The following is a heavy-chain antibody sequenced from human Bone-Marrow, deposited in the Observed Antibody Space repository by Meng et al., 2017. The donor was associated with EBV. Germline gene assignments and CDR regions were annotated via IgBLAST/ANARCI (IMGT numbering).Heavy chain of an antibody. Sequence: HVQWGQSGAEVKNPGSSVKVSCKTSGGTFSSDAISWVRQAPGQGLEWMGGLIPMLGAPNYAQKFQDRVTIIADKSTSIHYMELSSLRSDDTAVYYCASESGRGYTPDYWGRGTLVTVSS. CDR3: ASESGRGYTPDY. D-gene: IGHD3-10*01. CDR2: LIPMLGAP. V-gene: IGHV1-69*06. J-gene: IGHJ4*02. CDR1: GGTFSSDA.